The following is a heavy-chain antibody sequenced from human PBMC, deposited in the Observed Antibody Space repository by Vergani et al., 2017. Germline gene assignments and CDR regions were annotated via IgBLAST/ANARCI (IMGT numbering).Heavy chain of an antibody. Sequence: EVQLLESGGGLVQPGGSLRLTCAASEITFSNYAMNWVRQAPGKGLEWVSGISGSGVSAYYKDSVKGRFTIPRDNSKNMLFLQMNNLRTEDTAIYYCAKQYFVSGNYLFDYWGQGTLVTVSS. CDR3: AKQYFVSGNYLFDY. V-gene: IGHV3-23*01. D-gene: IGHD3-10*01. CDR1: EITFSNYA. J-gene: IGHJ4*02. CDR2: ISGSGVSA.